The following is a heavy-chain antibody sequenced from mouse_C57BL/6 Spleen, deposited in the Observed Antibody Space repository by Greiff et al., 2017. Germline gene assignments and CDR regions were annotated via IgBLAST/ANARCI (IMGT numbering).Heavy chain of an antibody. V-gene: IGHV1-80*01. CDR1: GYAFSSYW. D-gene: IGHD4-1*01. J-gene: IGHJ2*01. CDR2: IYPGDGDT. CDR3: ARSGLLTEGVMDY. Sequence: VQRVESGAELVKPGASVKISCKASGYAFSSYWMNWVKQRPGKGLEWIGQIYPGDGDTNYNEKFKGKATLTADKSSSTAYMQLSSLTSEDSAVDCCARSGLLTEGVMDYWGQGTTLTVAS.